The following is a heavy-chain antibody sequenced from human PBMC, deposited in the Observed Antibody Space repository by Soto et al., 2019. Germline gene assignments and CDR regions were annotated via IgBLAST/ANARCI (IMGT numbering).Heavy chain of an antibody. CDR3: SRCPDGYRSSTNWFDP. V-gene: IGHV3-11*01. J-gene: IGHJ5*02. CDR1: GFTFSDYY. CDR2: ISSGGSTI. Sequence: GSLRLSCAASGFTFSDYYMSWIRQAPGKGLEWVSYISSGGSTIYYADSVQGRFTLSRDNAKNSLYLQMISLRVEDTAVYYCSRCPDGYRSSTNWFDPWGRGTLVTVSS. D-gene: IGHD6-13*01.